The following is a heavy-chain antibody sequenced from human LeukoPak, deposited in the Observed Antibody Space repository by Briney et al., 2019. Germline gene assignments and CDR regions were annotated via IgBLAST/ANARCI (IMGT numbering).Heavy chain of an antibody. CDR2: IGLSGSPL. Sequence: GGSLRLSCAVSGFPFTRFYMSWIRQAPGKGLEWISYIGLSGSPLDYADSVRGRFTISRDNAKNSLYLEMNSLRAEDTAVYYCARKDFSSGSFSYWGQGTLVAVSS. V-gene: IGHV3-11*04. CDR3: ARKDFSSGSFSY. CDR1: GFPFTRFY. D-gene: IGHD3-22*01. J-gene: IGHJ4*02.